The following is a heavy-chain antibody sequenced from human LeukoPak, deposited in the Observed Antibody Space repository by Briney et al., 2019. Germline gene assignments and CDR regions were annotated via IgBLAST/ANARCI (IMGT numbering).Heavy chain of an antibody. CDR2: MNPNSGNT. J-gene: IGHJ4*02. Sequence: ASVKVSCKASGYTFTSYDINWVRQATGQGLEWMGWMNPNSGNTGYAQKFQGRVTMTRNTSISTAYMELSSLRSEDTAMYYCATTAPHYYDRRSHDYWGQGTLVTVSS. CDR3: ATTAPHYYDRRSHDY. CDR1: GYTFTSYD. D-gene: IGHD3-22*01. V-gene: IGHV1-8*01.